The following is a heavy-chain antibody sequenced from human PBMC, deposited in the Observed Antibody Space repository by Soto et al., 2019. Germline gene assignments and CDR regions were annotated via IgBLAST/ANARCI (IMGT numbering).Heavy chain of an antibody. Sequence: GGSLRLSCAASGFTFDDYTMHWVRQAPGKGLEWVSLISWDGGSTYYADSVKGRFTISRDNTKNSLYLQMNSLRAEDTAVNYCARDDLYYDFWSGYDYWGQGTLVTVSS. V-gene: IGHV3-43*01. CDR3: ARDDLYYDFWSGYDY. CDR2: ISWDGGST. D-gene: IGHD3-3*01. CDR1: GFTFDDYT. J-gene: IGHJ4*02.